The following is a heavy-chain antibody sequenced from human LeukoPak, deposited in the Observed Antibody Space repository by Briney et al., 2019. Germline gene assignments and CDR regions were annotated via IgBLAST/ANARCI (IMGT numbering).Heavy chain of an antibody. CDR2: IYTRGST. CDR1: GGSISSDY. Sequence: PSETLSLTCTVSGGSISSDYWSWIRQPAGKGLEWIWRIYTRGSTNYNPSLKSRVTMSVDTSKNQFSLKLSSVTAADTAVYYCAREEAAAGHNYYYYYGMDVWGQGTTVTVSS. V-gene: IGHV4-4*07. CDR3: AREEAAAGHNYYYYYGMDV. D-gene: IGHD6-13*01. J-gene: IGHJ6*02.